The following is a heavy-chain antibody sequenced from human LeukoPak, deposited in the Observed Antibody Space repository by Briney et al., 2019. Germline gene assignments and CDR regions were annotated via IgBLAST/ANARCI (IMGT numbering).Heavy chain of an antibody. Sequence: GGSLRLSCAASEFAFSTYAMHWVRQAPGKGLEWVAVISYDGSNKYYADSVKGRFTISRDNSKSTLYLQMNNLRADDTAVYSCARDRAGYYDSSGPLDYWGQGTLVTVSS. V-gene: IGHV3-30-3*01. J-gene: IGHJ4*02. CDR2: ISYDGSNK. CDR1: EFAFSTYA. D-gene: IGHD3-22*01. CDR3: ARDRAGYYDSSGPLDY.